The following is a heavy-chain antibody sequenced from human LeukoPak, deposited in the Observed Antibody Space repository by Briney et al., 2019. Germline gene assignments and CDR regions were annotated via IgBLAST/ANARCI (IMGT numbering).Heavy chain of an antibody. D-gene: IGHD3-10*01. J-gene: IGHJ6*02. CDR2: INPASGGT. CDR1: GYTFTAHF. Sequence: ASVTVSCKASGYTFTAHFFHWVRQAPGQGLEWMGWINPASGGTNYAQKFQGRVTMTRETSISTAYMELSSLTSDDTAVYYCAKDYYSGSRRGSGALDVWGQGTTVTVSS. V-gene: IGHV1-2*02. CDR3: AKDYYSGSRRGSGALDV.